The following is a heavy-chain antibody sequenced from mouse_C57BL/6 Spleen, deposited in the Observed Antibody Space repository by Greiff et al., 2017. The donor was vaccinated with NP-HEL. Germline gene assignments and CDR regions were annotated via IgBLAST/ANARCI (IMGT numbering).Heavy chain of an antibody. CDR1: GYAFSSSW. D-gene: IGHD2-3*01. CDR2: IYPGDGDT. V-gene: IGHV1-82*01. J-gene: IGHJ2*01. Sequence: VQLVESGPELVKPGASVKISCKASGYAFSSSWMNWVKQRPGKGLEWIGRIYPGDGDTNYNGKFKGKATLTADKSSSTAYMQLSSLTSEDSAVYFCARTPSYDGYYRYYFDYWGQGTTLTVSS. CDR3: ARTPSYDGYYRYYFDY.